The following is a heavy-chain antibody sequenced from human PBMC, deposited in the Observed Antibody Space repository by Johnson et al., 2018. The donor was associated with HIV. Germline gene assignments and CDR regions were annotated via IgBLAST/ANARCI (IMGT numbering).Heavy chain of an antibody. V-gene: IGHV3-9*01. J-gene: IGHJ3*02. CDR2: ISWNSGGI. CDR3: AKGSDSSGWYGGVDAFDI. Sequence: VQLVESGGGLVQPGRSLRLSCAASGFTFDDYAMHWVRQAPGKGLEWVSGISWNSGGIDYADSVKGRFTISRDNAKNSLYLQMNSLRAEDTALYYCAKGSDSSGWYGGVDAFDIRGQGTMVTVSS. D-gene: IGHD6-19*01. CDR1: GFTFDDYA.